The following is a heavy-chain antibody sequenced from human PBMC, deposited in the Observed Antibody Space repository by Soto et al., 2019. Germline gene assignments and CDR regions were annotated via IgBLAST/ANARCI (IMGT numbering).Heavy chain of an antibody. D-gene: IGHD3-3*01. V-gene: IGHV1-18*01. CDR1: GYTFTSYG. CDR3: ARAPYDFWSGYYVNYFDY. J-gene: IGHJ4*02. Sequence: GASVKVSCKASGYTFTSYGISWVRQAPGQGREWMGWISAYNGNTNYAQKLQGRVTMTTDTSTSTAYMELRSLRSDDTAVYYCARAPYDFWSGYYVNYFDYWGQGTLLTVSS. CDR2: ISAYNGNT.